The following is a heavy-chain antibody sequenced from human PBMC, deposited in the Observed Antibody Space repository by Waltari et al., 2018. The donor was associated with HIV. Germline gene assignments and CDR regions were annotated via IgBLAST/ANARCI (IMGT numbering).Heavy chain of an antibody. V-gene: IGHV3-15*01. J-gene: IGHJ4*02. CDR1: GFTFSDAW. CDR3: TTVGGGTRDY. D-gene: IGHD3-16*01. Sequence: EVLLVESGGGLGKPGGSLRLTCAASGFTFSDAWMGWVRQAPGRGLGGGGLIKSNTGGGTTDYAATVKGRFAISRDDSKTTLYLEKNSLKTEDTAVYYCTTVGGGTRDYWGQGTLITVSS. CDR2: IKSNTGGGTT.